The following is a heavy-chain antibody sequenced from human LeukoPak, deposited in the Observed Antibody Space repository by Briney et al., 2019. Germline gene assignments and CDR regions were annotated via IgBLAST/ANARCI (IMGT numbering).Heavy chain of an antibody. Sequence: GGSLRLSCAASGFIFNTYSMNWVRQAPGKGLEWVSYISSSGGTMYYADSVKGRFTISRDNANNSLYLQLNSLTVEDTAVYYCARDLDYGLDYWGQGTLVTV. CDR3: ARDLDYGLDY. V-gene: IGHV3-48*01. CDR1: GFIFNTYS. D-gene: IGHD4-17*01. J-gene: IGHJ4*02. CDR2: ISSSGGTM.